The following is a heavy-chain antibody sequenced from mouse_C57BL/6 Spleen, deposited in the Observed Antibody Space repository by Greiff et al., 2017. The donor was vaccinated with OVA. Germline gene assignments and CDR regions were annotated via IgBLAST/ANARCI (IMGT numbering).Heavy chain of an antibody. CDR1: GYSFTDYN. V-gene: IGHV1-39*01. CDR3: ARDGNYSYDMDY. Sequence: VQLQQSGPELVKPGASVKISCKASGYSFTDYNMNWVKQSNGKSLEWIGVINTNDGTTSYNQKFQGKATLTVDQSSSTAYMQLNSLTSEDSAIYYCARDGNYSYDMDYWGQGTSVTVSS. CDR2: INTNDGTT. J-gene: IGHJ4*01. D-gene: IGHD2-1*01.